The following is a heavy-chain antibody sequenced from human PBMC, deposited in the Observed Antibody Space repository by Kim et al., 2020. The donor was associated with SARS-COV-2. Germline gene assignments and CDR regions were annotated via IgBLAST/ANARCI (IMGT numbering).Heavy chain of an antibody. J-gene: IGHJ4*02. CDR1: GFSFSTYG. CDR2: IWKDGSNK. CDR3: ATGYSSTSAFDY. D-gene: IGHD6-13*01. Sequence: GGSLRLSCAASGFSFSTYGMHWVRQAPGKGLEWVAMIWKDGSNKYYVDSVKGRFTISRDNSKNTLYLQMNNLRAEDTAVYYCATGYSSTSAFDYWGQGTLVTVSS. V-gene: IGHV3-33*03.